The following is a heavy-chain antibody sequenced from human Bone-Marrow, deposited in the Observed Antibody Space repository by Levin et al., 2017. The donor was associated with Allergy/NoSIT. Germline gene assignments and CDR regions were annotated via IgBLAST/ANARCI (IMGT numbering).Heavy chain of an antibody. CDR3: ARDEESYGDAFDI. J-gene: IGHJ3*02. V-gene: IGHV3-48*01. CDR2: ISARRTTI. Sequence: AGGSLRLSCAASGFTFETYGMIWVRQAPGKGLEWISYISARRTTIYYADSVKGRFTISRDDAKKSLFLQMSSLRADDTAVYYCARDEESYGDAFDIWGQGTRVTVS. CDR1: GFTFETYG. D-gene: IGHD3-10*01.